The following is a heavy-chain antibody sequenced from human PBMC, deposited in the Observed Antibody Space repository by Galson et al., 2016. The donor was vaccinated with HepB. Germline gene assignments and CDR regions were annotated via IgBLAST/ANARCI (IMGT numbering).Heavy chain of an antibody. D-gene: IGHD6-19*01. CDR3: ARVGGSGWDGVPDH. Sequence: SLRLSCAVSGFIFDDYGMSWVRQVPGEGLEWVSGINWKGSGRGYADSVKGRFGISRDNGEKTLYLQMNSLRVEDTAVYYCARVGGSGWDGVPDHWGQGTLVAVSS. CDR1: GFIFDDYG. V-gene: IGHV3-20*04. J-gene: IGHJ5*02. CDR2: INWKGSGR.